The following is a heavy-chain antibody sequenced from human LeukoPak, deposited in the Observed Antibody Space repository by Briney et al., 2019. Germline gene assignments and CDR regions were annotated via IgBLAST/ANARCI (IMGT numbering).Heavy chain of an antibody. V-gene: IGHV4-59*01. CDR2: IYYSGST. CDR1: GGSISSYY. D-gene: IGHD1-26*01. Sequence: SETLSLTCTVSGGSISSYYWSWIRQPPGKGLEWIGYIYYSGSTNYNPSLKSRVTISVDTSKNQFSLKLSSVTAADTAVYYCARGSGSYYDTFDYWGQGTLVTVSS. CDR3: ARGSGSYYDTFDY. J-gene: IGHJ4*02.